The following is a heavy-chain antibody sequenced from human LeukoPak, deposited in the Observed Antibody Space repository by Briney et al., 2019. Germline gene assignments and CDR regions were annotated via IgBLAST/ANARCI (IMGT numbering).Heavy chain of an antibody. D-gene: IGHD3-10*01. Sequence: GASVKVSCKASGYTFTGYYMHWVRQAPGQGLEWMGWINPNSGGTNYAQKFQGRVTMTRDTSISTAYMELSRLRSDDTAVYYCARNYLGGSSSNEIDYRGQGTLVTVSS. CDR1: GYTFTGYY. V-gene: IGHV1-2*02. CDR2: INPNSGGT. CDR3: ARNYLGGSSSNEIDY. J-gene: IGHJ4*02.